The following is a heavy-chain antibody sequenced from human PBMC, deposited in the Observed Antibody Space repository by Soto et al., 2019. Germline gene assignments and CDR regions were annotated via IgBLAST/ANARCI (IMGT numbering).Heavy chain of an antibody. D-gene: IGHD6-19*01. CDR2: INHSGST. Sequence: QVQLQQWGAGLLKPSETLSLTCAVYGGSFSGYYWSWIRQPPGKGLEWIGEINHSGSTNYNPSLKSRVTISVDTSKNQFSLRLSSVTAADTAVYYFARKYSSGWYHFDYWGQGTLVTVSS. CDR1: GGSFSGYY. J-gene: IGHJ4*02. CDR3: ARKYSSGWYHFDY. V-gene: IGHV4-34*01.